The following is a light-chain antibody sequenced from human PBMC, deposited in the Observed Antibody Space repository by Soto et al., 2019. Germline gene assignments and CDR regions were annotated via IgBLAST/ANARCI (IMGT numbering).Light chain of an antibody. CDR3: QQYNNWPSGT. V-gene: IGKV3-15*01. Sequence: EIVMTQSPVTLSVSPGERATLSCRASQSVSSNLAWYQQKPGQAPRLLIYGASTRATGIPARFSGSGSGTEFTLTISSLQSEDFAVYYCQQYNNWPSGTFGQGTRLEIK. CDR1: QSVSSN. CDR2: GAS. J-gene: IGKJ5*01.